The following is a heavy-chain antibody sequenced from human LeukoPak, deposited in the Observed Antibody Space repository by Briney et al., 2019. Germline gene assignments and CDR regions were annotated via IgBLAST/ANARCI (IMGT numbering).Heavy chain of an antibody. D-gene: IGHD6-19*01. J-gene: IGHJ6*02. CDR1: GFTFSSYA. CDR3: AKAAIAVSANWYYYGMDV. CDR2: ISGSGGST. Sequence: PGGSLRLSCAASGFTFSSYAMSWVRQAPGKGLEWVSAISGSGGSTYYADSVKGRFTISRDNSKNTVYLQMNSLRAEDTAVFFCAKAAIAVSANWYYYGMDVWGQGTTVTVSS. V-gene: IGHV3-23*01.